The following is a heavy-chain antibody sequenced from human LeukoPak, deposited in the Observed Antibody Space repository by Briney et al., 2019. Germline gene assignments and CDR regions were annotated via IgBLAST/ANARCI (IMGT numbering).Heavy chain of an antibody. V-gene: IGHV3-53*01. D-gene: IGHD2-8*01. CDR2: IYSGGST. Sequence: GGSLRLSCAASGFTVSSNYVSWVRQAPGKGLEWVSVIYSGGSTYYADSVKGRFIISRDNSKNTLYLQMKSLRAEDTAVYYCARGGRPYCTNGVCYSSGPWGFDYWGQGTLVTVSS. CDR1: GFTVSSNY. CDR3: ARGGRPYCTNGVCYSSGPWGFDY. J-gene: IGHJ4*02.